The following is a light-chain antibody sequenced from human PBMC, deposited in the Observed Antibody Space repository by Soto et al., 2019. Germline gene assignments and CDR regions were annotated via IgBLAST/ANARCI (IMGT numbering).Light chain of an antibody. V-gene: IGKV3-15*01. CDR2: GAS. CDR3: QQYNNLPPYT. Sequence: EIVMTQSPATLSVSPGERATLSCRASQSVSSNLAWYQQKPGQAPRLLIYGASTRATGIPARFSGSGSGTEFTLTISSLQSEEFAVYYCQQYNNLPPYTFGQGTKLEIK. CDR1: QSVSSN. J-gene: IGKJ2*01.